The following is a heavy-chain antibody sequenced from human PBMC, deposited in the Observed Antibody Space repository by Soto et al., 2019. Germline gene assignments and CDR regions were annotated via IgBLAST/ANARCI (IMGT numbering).Heavy chain of an antibody. CDR1: GGTFSSYA. CDR2: IIPIFGTA. D-gene: IGHD3-22*01. Sequence: QVQLVQSGAEVKKPGSSVKVSCKASGGTFSSYAFSWVRQAPGQGLEWMGGIIPIFGTANYAQKFQGRVTITADESTSTAYMELSSLRSEDTAVYYCARDRTLTNYYASSGYYSAFDIWGQGTMVTVSS. CDR3: ARDRTLTNYYASSGYYSAFDI. J-gene: IGHJ3*02. V-gene: IGHV1-69*01.